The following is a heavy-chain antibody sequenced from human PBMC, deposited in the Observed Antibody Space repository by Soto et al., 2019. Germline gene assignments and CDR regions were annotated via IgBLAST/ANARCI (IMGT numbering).Heavy chain of an antibody. Sequence: QVQLVQSGAEVKKPGSSVKVSCKASGGTFSSYTISWVRQAPGQGLEWMGRIIPILGIANYAQKFQGRVTITADESTSTGYMELSSLRSEDTAVYYCAREEYYYGSGAFFDYWGQGTLVTVSS. CDR2: IIPILGIA. D-gene: IGHD3-10*01. V-gene: IGHV1-69*08. CDR1: GGTFSSYT. CDR3: AREEYYYGSGAFFDY. J-gene: IGHJ4*02.